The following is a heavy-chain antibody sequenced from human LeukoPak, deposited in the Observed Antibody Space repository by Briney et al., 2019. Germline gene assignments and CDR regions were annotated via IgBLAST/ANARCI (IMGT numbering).Heavy chain of an antibody. CDR3: TRDKKPPPSPGYGMDV. D-gene: IGHD6-6*01. J-gene: IGHJ6*02. CDR1: GFTFSSYS. CDR2: ISSSSTTI. Sequence: GGSLRLSCSASGFTFSSYSMSWVRQAPGKGLEWVSYISSSSTTIHYGDSVKGRFTISRDNAKSSLYLQMNSLRAEDTAVYYCTRDKKPPPSPGYGMDVWGQGTTVTVSS. V-gene: IGHV3-48*04.